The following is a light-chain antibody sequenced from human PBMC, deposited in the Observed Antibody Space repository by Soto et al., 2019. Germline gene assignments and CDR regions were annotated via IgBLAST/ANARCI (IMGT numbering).Light chain of an antibody. V-gene: IGKV3-20*01. J-gene: IGKJ4*01. CDR1: QTVSGYY. CDR3: QQYGSSPLT. CDR2: GAS. Sequence: EIVLTQSPGTVSLSPGERATLSCRASQTVSGYYLAWYPQKPGQAPRLLIYGASRMATGIPDMFSGSGSGTDFTLTINRLEPEDCAVYYCQQYGSSPLTFGGGTKVEIK.